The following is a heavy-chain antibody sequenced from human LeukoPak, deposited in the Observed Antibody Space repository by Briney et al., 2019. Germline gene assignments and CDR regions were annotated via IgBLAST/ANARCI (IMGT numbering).Heavy chain of an antibody. J-gene: IGHJ4*02. CDR2: ISGSGGST. Sequence: GGSLRLACAASGFTFSSYAMSWVRQAPGKGLEWVSAISGSGGSTYYADSVKGRLTISRDNSKTTLYLQMNSLRAEDTAVYYCAKMGMVDTAIPYYFDYWGQGTLVTVSS. CDR1: GFTFSSYA. V-gene: IGHV3-23*01. D-gene: IGHD5-18*01. CDR3: AKMGMVDTAIPYYFDY.